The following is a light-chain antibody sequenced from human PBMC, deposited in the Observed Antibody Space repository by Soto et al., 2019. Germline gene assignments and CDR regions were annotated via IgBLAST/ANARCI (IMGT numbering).Light chain of an antibody. V-gene: IGLV2-11*01. CDR3: CSYAGSYTLV. Sequence: QSALTQPRSVSGSPGQSVTISCTGTSSDVGGYNYVSWYQQHPGKAPKLIIYDVSKRPSGVPDRFSGSKSGNTASLTISGLRAEDEAGYYCCSYAGSYTLVFGGGTQLTVL. CDR2: DVS. CDR1: SSDVGGYNY. J-gene: IGLJ7*01.